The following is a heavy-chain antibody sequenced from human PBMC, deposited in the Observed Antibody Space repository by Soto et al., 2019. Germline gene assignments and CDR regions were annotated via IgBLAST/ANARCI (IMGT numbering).Heavy chain of an antibody. CDR2: IYYRSKWYN. J-gene: IGHJ6*02. CDR1: GDSVSSNSVA. CDR3: TKDLHYYAMDV. Sequence: SQTLSLTCAISGDSVSSNSVAWHWIRQSPSRGLEWLGRIYYRSKWYNDYAVSVKSRITINPDTSKNQFSLQLNSVTPEDTAIYYCTKDLHYYAMDVWGQGTTVTVSS. V-gene: IGHV6-1*01.